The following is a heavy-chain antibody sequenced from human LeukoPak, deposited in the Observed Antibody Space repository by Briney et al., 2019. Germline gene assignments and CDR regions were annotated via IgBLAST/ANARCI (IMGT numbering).Heavy chain of an antibody. V-gene: IGHV4-39*01. CDR1: GGSISSSSYC. CDR3: ARLHSGGNYGYYYYSMDV. J-gene: IGHJ6*04. CDR2: IYYTGST. Sequence: PSETLSLTCTVSGGSISSSSYCWGWIRHPPGKGLEWVGSIYYTGSTYYNPSLKSRVTISVDTSKNQFRMKLISVARADTSVYYCARLHSGGNYGYYYYSMDVWGKGTPVTISS. D-gene: IGHD4-23*01.